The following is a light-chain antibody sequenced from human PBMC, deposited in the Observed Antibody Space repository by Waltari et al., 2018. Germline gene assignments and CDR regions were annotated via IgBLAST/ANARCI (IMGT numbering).Light chain of an antibody. CDR1: SSNIERNT. Sequence: QSVLTQPPSMSGTPGQRVTISCSGSSSNIERNTVNWYQQVPGTAPKVLIYRNNQRPSGVPDRCSGSKAGTSASLAISGLQSEDEADYHCAAWDDSLGGPVFGGGTTLTVL. J-gene: IGLJ2*01. CDR2: RNN. V-gene: IGLV1-44*01. CDR3: AAWDDSLGGPV.